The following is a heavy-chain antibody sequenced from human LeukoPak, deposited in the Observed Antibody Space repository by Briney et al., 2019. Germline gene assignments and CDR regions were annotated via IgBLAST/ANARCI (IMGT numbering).Heavy chain of an antibody. Sequence: SETLSLTCTVSGDSISSYYWSWIRQPPGKGLEWIGYIYYSGSTNYNPSLKSRVTISVDTSKNQFSLKLSSVTAADTAVYYCARMVWKRGYSGYAAYWGQGTLVTVSS. CDR1: GDSISSYY. V-gene: IGHV4-59*01. D-gene: IGHD5-12*01. CDR3: ARMVWKRGYSGYAAY. J-gene: IGHJ4*02. CDR2: IYYSGST.